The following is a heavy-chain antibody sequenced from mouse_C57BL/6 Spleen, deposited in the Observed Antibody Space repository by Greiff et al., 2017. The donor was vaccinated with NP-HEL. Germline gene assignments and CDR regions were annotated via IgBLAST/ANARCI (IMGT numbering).Heavy chain of an antibody. CDR3: TRPFYYEGFAY. V-gene: IGHV1-5*01. D-gene: IGHD2-4*01. CDR2: ISPGHSDT. J-gene: IGHJ3*01. CDR1: GYTFTSYW. Sequence: VQLQQSGTVLARPGASVKMSCKTSGYTFTSYWMHWVKQRPGQGLEWTGAISPGHSDTSYNQKLKGQAKLTAVTAASTAYMELSSLTNEDSAVYYCTRPFYYEGFAYWGKGTLVTVSA.